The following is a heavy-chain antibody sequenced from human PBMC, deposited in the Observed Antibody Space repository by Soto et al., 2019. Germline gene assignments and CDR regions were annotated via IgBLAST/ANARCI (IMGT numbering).Heavy chain of an antibody. V-gene: IGHV3-66*01. D-gene: IGHD3-10*01. CDR2: IYSGGST. J-gene: IGHJ6*02. Sequence: EVQLVESGGGLVQPGGSLRLSCAASGFTVSSNYMSWVRQAPGKGLEWVSVIYSGGSTYYADSVKGRFTISRDNSKNTLYLQMNSLRAEDTAVYYCGRDFTYGSGSYLYYYGMDVWGHGTTVTVSS. CDR3: GRDFTYGSGSYLYYYGMDV. CDR1: GFTVSSNY.